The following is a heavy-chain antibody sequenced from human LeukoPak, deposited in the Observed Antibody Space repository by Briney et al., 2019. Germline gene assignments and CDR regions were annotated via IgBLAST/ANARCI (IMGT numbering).Heavy chain of an antibody. CDR2: ISGSGGST. J-gene: IGHJ6*02. D-gene: IGHD2-15*01. CDR3: ARELVVVVAADYSYGMDV. CDR1: GFTFSSYA. Sequence: GGSLRLSCAASGFTFSSYAMSWVRQAPGKGLEWVSAISGSGGSTYYADSVKGRFTISRDNSKNTLYLQMNSLRAEDTAVYYCARELVVVVAADYSYGMDVWGQGTTVTVSS. V-gene: IGHV3-23*01.